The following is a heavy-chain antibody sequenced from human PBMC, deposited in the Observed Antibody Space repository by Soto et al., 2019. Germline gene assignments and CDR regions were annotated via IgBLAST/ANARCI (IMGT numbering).Heavy chain of an antibody. J-gene: IGHJ2*01. CDR2: LGTAGDP. V-gene: IGHV3-13*05. CDR3: ARGGSSCYYSSYWYFAL. CDR1: GFTCSSYD. D-gene: IGHD3-22*01. Sequence: EVQLFESRGGLVQPGGSLRLSCAASGFTCSSYDMHWVRQAKGKGLEWVSALGTAGDPYYPGSVTGRFTISREKATNTLYLKMTSLRAADTTVYYCARGGSSCYYSSYWYFALWCRGELVAVST.